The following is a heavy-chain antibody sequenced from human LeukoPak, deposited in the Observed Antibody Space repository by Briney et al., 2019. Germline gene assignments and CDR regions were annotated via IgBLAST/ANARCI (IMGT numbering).Heavy chain of an antibody. Sequence: GGSLRLSCAASGFSFSDYYMSWIRQAPGKGLEWVSYISRSISTIYYADSVKGRFTISRDNAKNSLYLQMNSLRAEDTAVYYCARSAINDFWKGYYHVDYWGQGTLVTVPS. D-gene: IGHD3-3*01. V-gene: IGHV3-11*04. CDR3: ARSAINDFWKGYYHVDY. CDR2: ISRSISTI. J-gene: IGHJ4*02. CDR1: GFSFSDYY.